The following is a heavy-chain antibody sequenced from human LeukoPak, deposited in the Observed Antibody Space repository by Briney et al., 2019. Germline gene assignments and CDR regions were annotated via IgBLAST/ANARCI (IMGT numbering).Heavy chain of an antibody. D-gene: IGHD3-16*01. J-gene: IGHJ1*01. Sequence: SETLSLTCSVSGGSISSYYWTWIRQPPGKGLEWIGYRYYSGSTTYNPTLKSRVTISVDTSKSQFSLKLISVTAADTAIYYCARVRGDFETDWGQGTLVTVSS. CDR3: ARVRGDFETD. CDR2: RYYSGST. V-gene: IGHV4-59*01. CDR1: GGSISSYY.